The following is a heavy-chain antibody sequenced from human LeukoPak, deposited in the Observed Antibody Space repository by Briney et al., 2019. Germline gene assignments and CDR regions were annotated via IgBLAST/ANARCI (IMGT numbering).Heavy chain of an antibody. Sequence: GGPLRLSCSASGFTFKKYAMHWVRQAPGKGLEYVSAINSNGGRTYYAGSVKGRFTISRDNSKNTLFLQMSSLRVEDTAVYYCVKDLYYDNSGYYSGAFDYWGQGTLVTVSS. CDR2: INSNGGRT. J-gene: IGHJ4*02. V-gene: IGHV3-64D*06. D-gene: IGHD3-22*01. CDR1: GFTFKKYA. CDR3: VKDLYYDNSGYYSGAFDY.